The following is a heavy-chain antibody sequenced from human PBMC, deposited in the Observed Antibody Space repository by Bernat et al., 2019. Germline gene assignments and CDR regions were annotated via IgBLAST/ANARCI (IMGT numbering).Heavy chain of an antibody. CDR3: AREMGTTCYLDL. Sequence: QVQLVQSGAEVKKPGAAMKVSCKASGFTFTSYYMHWVRQAPGQGLEWMGIIIPTAGQTGYAQNFQGRVTMTADTSTNTVYMELSSLRSEDTAVYYCAREMGTTCYLDLWGQGTLLTVSS. CDR1: GFTFTSYY. CDR2: IIPTAGQT. J-gene: IGHJ4*02. V-gene: IGHV1-46*01. D-gene: IGHD2/OR15-2a*01.